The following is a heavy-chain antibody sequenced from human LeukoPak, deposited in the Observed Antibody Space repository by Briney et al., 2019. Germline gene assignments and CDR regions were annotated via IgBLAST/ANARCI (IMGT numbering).Heavy chain of an antibody. CDR2: ISYDGSNK. CDR1: GFTFSSYA. D-gene: IGHD4-17*01. Sequence: GSLRLSCAASGFTFSSYAMHWVRQAPGKGLEWVAVISYDGSNKYYADSVKGRFTISRDNSKNTLYLQMNSLRAEDTAVYYCASSYGDYWLVDYWGQGTLVTVSS. J-gene: IGHJ4*02. V-gene: IGHV3-30-3*01. CDR3: ASSYGDYWLVDY.